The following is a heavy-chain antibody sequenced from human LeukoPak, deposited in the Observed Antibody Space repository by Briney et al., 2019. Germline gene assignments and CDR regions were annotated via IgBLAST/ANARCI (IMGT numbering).Heavy chain of an antibody. D-gene: IGHD3-9*01. V-gene: IGHV4-4*07. J-gene: IGHJ4*02. Sequence: SETLSLTCTLSAGSICISYGSGIRPPGGGGLERIGRTYTSGSTNYNPSLKSRVTMSVDTSKNQFSLKLSSVTAADTAVYYCARENPYDILTGYPFGYWGQGTLVTVSS. CDR3: ARENPYDILTGYPFGY. CDR2: TYTSGST. CDR1: AGSICISY.